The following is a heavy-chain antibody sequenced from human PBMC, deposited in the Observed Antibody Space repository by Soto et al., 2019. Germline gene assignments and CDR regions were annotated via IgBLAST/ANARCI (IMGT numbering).Heavy chain of an antibody. CDR3: AKDTFAYCSGGSCLYYYGMDV. Sequence: QAQLVESGGGAVQPGRSLRLSCAAPGFTFTTYGMHWVRQAPGKGLEWVAVISYDGRSKYYADSVKGRFTVSRDNSNNTVYLQLNSLRAEDTAMYYCAKDTFAYCSGGSCLYYYGMDVWGQGTTVTVSS. J-gene: IGHJ6*02. V-gene: IGHV3-30*18. CDR1: GFTFTTYG. CDR2: ISYDGRSK. D-gene: IGHD2-15*01.